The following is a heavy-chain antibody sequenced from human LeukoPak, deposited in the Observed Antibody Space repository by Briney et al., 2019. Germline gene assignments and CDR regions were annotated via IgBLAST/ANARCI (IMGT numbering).Heavy chain of an antibody. CDR2: IRYDGSNK. CDR3: ARDRGYGPAGYSSSWYYYYYMDV. D-gene: IGHD6-13*01. J-gene: IGHJ6*03. CDR1: GFTFSSYG. Sequence: GGSLRLSCAASGFTFSSYGMHWVRQAPGKGLEWVAFIRYDGSNKYYADSVKGRFTISRDNSKNTLYLQMNSLRAEDTAVYYCARDRGYGPAGYSSSWYYYYYMDVWGKGTTVTVSS. V-gene: IGHV3-30*02.